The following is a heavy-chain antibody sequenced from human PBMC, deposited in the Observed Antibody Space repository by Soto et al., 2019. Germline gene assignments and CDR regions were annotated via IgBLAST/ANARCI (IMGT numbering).Heavy chain of an antibody. J-gene: IGHJ6*02. D-gene: IGHD2-15*01. CDR3: AKDIKVVPRYYYYGMDV. CDR1: GFTFSSYG. Sequence: GGSLRLSCAASGFTFSSYGMHWVRQAPGKGLEWVAVISYDGSNKYYADSVKGRFTISRDNSKNTLYLQMNSLRAEDTAVYYCAKDIKVVPRYYYYGMDVWGQGTTVTVSS. CDR2: ISYDGSNK. V-gene: IGHV3-30*18.